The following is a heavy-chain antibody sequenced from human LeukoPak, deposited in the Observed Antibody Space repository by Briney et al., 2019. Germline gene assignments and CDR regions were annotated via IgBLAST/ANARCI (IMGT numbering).Heavy chain of an antibody. J-gene: IGHJ4*02. CDR1: GFTFKDYG. V-gene: IGHV3-30*02. Sequence: TGGSLRLSCAASGFTFKDYGMHWVRQAPGKGLEWVALIQPNGNDKYYGDSVKGRFTVSRDNSKNTLYLQLNSLRAEDTALYYCAKRDGETELDYWGQGTLVTVSS. D-gene: IGHD5-24*01. CDR2: IQPNGNDK. CDR3: AKRDGETELDY.